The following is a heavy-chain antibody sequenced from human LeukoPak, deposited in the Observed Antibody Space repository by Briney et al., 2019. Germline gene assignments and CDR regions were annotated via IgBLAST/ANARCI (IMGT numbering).Heavy chain of an antibody. CDR1: GFTVSTNY. D-gene: IGHD3-22*01. J-gene: IGHJ4*02. Sequence: GGSLRLSCAASGFTVSTNYMSWVRQAPGKGLEWVSVIYSGGNTYYADSVKGRFTISRDNSKNTLYLQMNSLRAEDTAVYYCASYTSYYYDSSGYLAADYWGQGTLVTVSS. CDR3: ASYTSYYYDSSGYLAADY. V-gene: IGHV3-66*01. CDR2: IYSGGNT.